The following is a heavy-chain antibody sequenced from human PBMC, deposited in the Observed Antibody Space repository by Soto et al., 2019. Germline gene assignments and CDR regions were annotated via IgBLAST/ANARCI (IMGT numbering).Heavy chain of an antibody. V-gene: IGHV1-18*01. J-gene: IGHJ1*01. Sequence: ASVKVSCKTSGYTFTNYGITWVRQAPGQGPEWMGWISGYNGDTKHAQTLQGRVAMTTDTSTSTAYMELRSLRSDDTAVYYCARGGTSRSAEYYQHWGQGTLVTFSS. CDR3: ARGGTSRSAEYYQH. CDR1: GYTFTNYG. CDR2: ISGYNGDT. D-gene: IGHD2-2*01.